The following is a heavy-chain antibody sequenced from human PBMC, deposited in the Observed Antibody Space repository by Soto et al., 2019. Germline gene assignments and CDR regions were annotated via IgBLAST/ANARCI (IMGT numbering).Heavy chain of an antibody. Sequence: ASVKVSCKASGYTFTGYYMHWVRQAPGQGLEWMGWINPNSGGTNYAQKFQGRVTMTRDTSISTAYMELSRLRSDDTAVYYCARVYCSSTSCLDYYYYYGMDVWGQGTTVTSP. CDR3: ARVYCSSTSCLDYYYYYGMDV. J-gene: IGHJ6*02. CDR2: INPNSGGT. D-gene: IGHD2-2*01. CDR1: GYTFTGYY. V-gene: IGHV1-2*02.